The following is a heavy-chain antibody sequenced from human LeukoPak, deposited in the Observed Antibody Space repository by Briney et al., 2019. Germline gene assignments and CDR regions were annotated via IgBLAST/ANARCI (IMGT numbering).Heavy chain of an antibody. V-gene: IGHV4-31*03. CDR2: IYYSGST. J-gene: IGHJ4*02. D-gene: IGHD2-15*01. Sequence: PSETLSLTCTVSGGSINSGGSYWVWIRPHPGKGLEWIGHIYYSGSTYYSPSLKSRITISVDTSKNQFSLKLSSVTAAGTAVYYCARKSPGAATFDYWGQGTLVTVSS. CDR3: ARKSPGAATFDY. CDR1: GGSINSGGSY.